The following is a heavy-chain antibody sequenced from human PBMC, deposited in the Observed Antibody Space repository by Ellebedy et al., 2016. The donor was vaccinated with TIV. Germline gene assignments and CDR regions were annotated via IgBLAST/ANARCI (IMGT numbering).Heavy chain of an antibody. Sequence: ASVKVSCKTSGFTFTNYGVTWVRQAPGQGLECVGWISADSGLTKFAQKFEGKVTLTTDTSTSTAYMGVRSLRSDDTAMYYCARDWGIDKIIADYWGQGTQVTVSS. CDR2: ISADSGLT. D-gene: IGHD3-16*01. J-gene: IGHJ4*02. CDR1: GFTFTNYG. V-gene: IGHV1-18*01. CDR3: ARDWGIDKIIADY.